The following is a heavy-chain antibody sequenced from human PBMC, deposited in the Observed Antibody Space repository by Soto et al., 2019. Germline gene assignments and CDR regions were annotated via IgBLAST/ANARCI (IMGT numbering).Heavy chain of an antibody. D-gene: IGHD3-22*01. CDR2: IGTAGDT. CDR1: GFTFLRYD. J-gene: IGHJ4*02. V-gene: IGHV3-13*01. CDR3: ARSSYFYDSSGQPYFDY. Sequence: PGGSLRLSCAASGFTFLRYDMHWVRHATGKGLEWVSAIGTAGDTYYLDSVKGRFTISRENAKNSLYLQMNTLRAEDTAVYYCARSSYFYDSSGQPYFDYWGQGTLVTVSS.